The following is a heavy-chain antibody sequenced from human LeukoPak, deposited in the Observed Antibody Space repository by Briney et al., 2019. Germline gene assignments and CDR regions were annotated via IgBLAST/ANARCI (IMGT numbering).Heavy chain of an antibody. D-gene: IGHD6-19*01. J-gene: IGHJ5*02. V-gene: IGHV4-39*01. CDR1: GGSIRSTSYY. CDR2: VHYSGST. Sequence: SETLSLTCTVSGGSIRSTSYYWGWIRQPPGKGLEWLGSVHYSGSTYDNPSPKSRVTISVDTSKNQFSLKLISVTAADTAVYSCASRSTVAGRGRFDPWGQGTLVTVSS. CDR3: ASRSTVAGRGRFDP.